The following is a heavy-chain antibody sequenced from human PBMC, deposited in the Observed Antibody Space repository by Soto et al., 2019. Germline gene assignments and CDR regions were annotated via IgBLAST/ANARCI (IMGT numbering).Heavy chain of an antibody. J-gene: IGHJ5*02. CDR3: ARDISDPNWFDP. CDR2: IKQDGSEK. D-gene: IGHD3-16*02. V-gene: IGHV3-7*01. Sequence: PGGSLRLSCAASGFTFSSYGMHWVRQAPGKGLEWVANIKQDGSEKYYVDSVKGRFTISRDNAKNSLYLQMNSLRAEDTAVYYRARDISDPNWFDPWGQGTLVTVSS. CDR1: GFTFSSYG.